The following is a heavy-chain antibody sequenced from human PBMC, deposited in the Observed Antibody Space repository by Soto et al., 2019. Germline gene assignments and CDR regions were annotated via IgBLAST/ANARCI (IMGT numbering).Heavy chain of an antibody. CDR2: VTGGNGYT. J-gene: IGHJ4*02. CDR3: ARDSGIRGPSGDLDY. Sequence: QVQLVQSGAEVKEPGASVKVSCRASGYTFMSHVMHWVRQAPGQRLEWMGWVTGGNGYTKYSQNFQGRVTITRDTSATPAYMELSRLTSEDTAVYYCARDSGIRGPSGDLDYWGQGTLVTVSS. V-gene: IGHV1-3*01. D-gene: IGHD6-13*01. CDR1: GYTFMSHV.